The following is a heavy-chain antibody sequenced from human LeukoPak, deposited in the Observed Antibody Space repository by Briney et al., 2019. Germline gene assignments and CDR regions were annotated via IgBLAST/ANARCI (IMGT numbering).Heavy chain of an antibody. CDR2: IIPIFGTA. J-gene: IGHJ4*02. V-gene: IGHV1-69*05. CDR3: ARYPDPLIYSSSSGGDY. Sequence: GASVKVSCKASGYTFTSYGISWVRQAPGQGLEWMGGIIPIFGTANYAQKFQGRVTITTDESTSTAYMELSSLRSEDTAVYYCARYPDPLIYSSSSGGDYWGQGTLVTVSS. D-gene: IGHD6-6*01. CDR1: GYTFTSYG.